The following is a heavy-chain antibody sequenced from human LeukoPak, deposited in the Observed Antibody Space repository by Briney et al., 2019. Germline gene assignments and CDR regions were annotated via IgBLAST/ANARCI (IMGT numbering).Heavy chain of an antibody. V-gene: IGHV4-30-2*02. CDR3: ARSLEGNYGPGFDP. CDR1: GGSISSGGYY. J-gene: IGHJ5*02. D-gene: IGHD3-10*01. CDR2: IYHSGST. Sequence: PSETLSLTCTVSGGSISSGGYYWSWIRQPPGKGLEWIGYIYHSGSTYYNPSLKSRVTISVDRSKNQFSLKLSSVTAADTAVYFCARSLEGNYGPGFDPWGQGTLVTVSS.